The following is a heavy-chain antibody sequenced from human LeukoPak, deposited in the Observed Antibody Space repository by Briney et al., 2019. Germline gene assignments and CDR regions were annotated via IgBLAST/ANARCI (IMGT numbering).Heavy chain of an antibody. CDR3: ARDVEDTVVLPGCALDS. CDR1: GFTFRSYS. V-gene: IGHV3-21*01. CDR2: INSRSSHM. Sequence: GGSLRLSCAASGFTFRSYSMTWVRQAPGKGLEWVSSINSRSSHMFYADSVKGRFTISRDNARNSLYLQMNSLRAEDTAVYYCARDVEDTVVLPGCALDSWGQGTLVTVSS. J-gene: IGHJ4*02. D-gene: IGHD2-2*01.